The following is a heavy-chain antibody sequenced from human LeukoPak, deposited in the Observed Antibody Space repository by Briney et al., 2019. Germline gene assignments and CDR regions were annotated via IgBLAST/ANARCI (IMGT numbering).Heavy chain of an antibody. V-gene: IGHV3-11*01. CDR3: ARVLRYCSGGNCYSGGLGYMDV. CDR2: ISRSGSTK. J-gene: IGHJ6*03. CDR1: GFTFSDYN. Sequence: GGSLRLSCAASGFTFSDYNMRWIRRAPGKGLEWVSSISRSGSTKYYADSVKGRFTISRDNAKNSLFLQMNSLRAEDTAVYYCARVLRYCSGGNCYSGGLGYMDVWGKGTTVTISS. D-gene: IGHD2-15*01.